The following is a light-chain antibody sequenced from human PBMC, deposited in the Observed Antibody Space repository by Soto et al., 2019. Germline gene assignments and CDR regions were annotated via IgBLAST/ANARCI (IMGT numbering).Light chain of an antibody. V-gene: IGKV2-30*01. J-gene: IGKJ5*01. Sequence: DVVMTPLPLSLPVPLGQAASISCRSSRVLLYRDGNTYLSWFRQRPGQSPRRLIYKVSNREAGVPDRFSGSGSGTDFTLKISRVEAEDVGLYYCMQGSHWPPITFGQGTRLEIK. CDR1: RVLLYRDGNTY. CDR2: KVS. CDR3: MQGSHWPPIT.